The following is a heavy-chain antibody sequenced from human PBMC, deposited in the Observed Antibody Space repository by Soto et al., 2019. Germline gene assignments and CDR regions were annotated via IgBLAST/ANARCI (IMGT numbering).Heavy chain of an antibody. CDR1: GGSFSGYY. D-gene: IGHD6-6*01. V-gene: IGHV4-34*01. J-gene: IGHJ6*02. CDR2: INHSGST. Sequence: SETLSLTCAVYGGSFSGYYWSWIRQPPGKGLEWIGEINHSGSTNYNPSLKSRVTISVDTSKNQFSLKLSSVTAADTAVYYCARPALYSSSQYGMDVWGQGTTVTVSS. CDR3: ARPALYSSSQYGMDV.